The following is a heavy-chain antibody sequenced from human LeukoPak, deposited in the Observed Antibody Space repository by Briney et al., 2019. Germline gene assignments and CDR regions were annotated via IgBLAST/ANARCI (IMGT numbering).Heavy chain of an antibody. Sequence: GGSLRLSCAASEFTFSNYAMTWVRQAPGKGLEWVSAISGSGGSTYYADSVKGRFTISRDNSKNTLYLQMNSLRAEDTAVYYCARAGWDDYGDYDPFFYFDYWGQGTLVTVSS. J-gene: IGHJ4*02. CDR3: ARAGWDDYGDYDPFFYFDY. V-gene: IGHV3-23*01. CDR2: ISGSGGST. CDR1: EFTFSNYA. D-gene: IGHD4-17*01.